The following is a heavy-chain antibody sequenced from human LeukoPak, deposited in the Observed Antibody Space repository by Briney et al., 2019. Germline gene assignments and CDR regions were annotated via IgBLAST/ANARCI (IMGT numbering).Heavy chain of an antibody. V-gene: IGHV4-59*08. CDR2: IHYSGIT. Sequence: TSETLSLTCTVSGGSINDYYWNWIRQPPGKRLEWIGHIHYSGITNYTPSLSSRVTISVDTSEGQFSLKLSSVTAADTVVYYCARRVTMSAPTTPDSWLHPWGQGTLVTVSS. CDR3: ARRVTMSAPTTPDSWLHP. D-gene: IGHD3-3*01. CDR1: GGSINDYY. J-gene: IGHJ5*02.